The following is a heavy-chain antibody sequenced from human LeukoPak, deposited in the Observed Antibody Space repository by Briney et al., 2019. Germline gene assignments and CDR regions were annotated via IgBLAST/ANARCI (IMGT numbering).Heavy chain of an antibody. V-gene: IGHV1-2*02. CDR1: GHTFTGYY. Sequence: ASVQVSCKASGHTFTGYYMHWVRQAPGQGLEWMGWINPNSGGTNYAQKFQGRVTMTRDTSISTAYMELSRLRSDDTVVYYCARDQGDYGDYCWFDPWGQGTLVTVSS. CDR2: INPNSGGT. CDR3: ARDQGDYGDYCWFDP. D-gene: IGHD4-17*01. J-gene: IGHJ5*02.